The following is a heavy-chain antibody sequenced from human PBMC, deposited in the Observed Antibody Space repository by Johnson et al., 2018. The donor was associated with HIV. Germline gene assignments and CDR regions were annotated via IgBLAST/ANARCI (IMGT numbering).Heavy chain of an antibody. CDR2: IKSDGTST. CDR3: VTLVVAPPFDI. J-gene: IGHJ3*02. CDR1: GFTFSSYW. Sequence: VQLVESGGGLVQPGGSLRLSCAASGFTFSSYWMSWVRQAPGKGLVWVSRIKSDGTSTNYADSVKGRFTISRDNAKNTLYLQMNSLRAEDTAVYYCVTLVVAPPFDIWGQGTMVTVSS. D-gene: IGHD2-15*01. V-gene: IGHV3-74*02.